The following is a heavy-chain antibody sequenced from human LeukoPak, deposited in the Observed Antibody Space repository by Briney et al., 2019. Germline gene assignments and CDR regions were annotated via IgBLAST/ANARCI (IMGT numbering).Heavy chain of an antibody. D-gene: IGHD6-13*01. CDR2: ISSSGSTI. J-gene: IGHJ4*02. Sequence: GGSLRLSCAASGFTFSSYEMNWVRQAPGKGLEWVSYISSSGSTIYYADSVKGRFTMSRDNAKNSLYLQMNSLRAEDTAVYYCARDGIAAEGDYWGQGTLVTVSS. V-gene: IGHV3-48*03. CDR1: GFTFSSYE. CDR3: ARDGIAAEGDY.